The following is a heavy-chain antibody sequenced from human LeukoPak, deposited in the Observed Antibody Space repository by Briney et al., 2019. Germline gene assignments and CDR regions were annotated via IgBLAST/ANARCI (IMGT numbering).Heavy chain of an antibody. CDR1: GFSFDDYA. J-gene: IGHJ3*02. V-gene: IGHV3-9*01. Sequence: GGSLRLSCAASGFSFDDYAMHWVRQAPGKGLEWVSGICWNSGSIGYADSVKGRFTISRDNAKNSLYLQMNSLRAEDTGVYYCATGITIDAFDIWGQGTMVTVSS. CDR3: ATGITIDAFDI. CDR2: ICWNSGSI. D-gene: IGHD3-10*01.